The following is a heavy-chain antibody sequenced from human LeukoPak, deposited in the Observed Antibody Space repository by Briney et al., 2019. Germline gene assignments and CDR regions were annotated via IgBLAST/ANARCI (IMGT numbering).Heavy chain of an antibody. CDR3: ARPLLWWPQVGYFDY. J-gene: IGHJ4*02. CDR1: GYTFTGYY. Sequence: ASVKVSCKASGYTFTGYYIHWVRQAPGQGLEWMGWINPNSGGTNYAQKFQGRVTMTRDTSISTAYMELSRLRSDDAAVYYCARPLLWWPQVGYFDYWGQGTLVTVSS. CDR2: INPNSGGT. D-gene: IGHD4/OR15-4a*01. V-gene: IGHV1-2*02.